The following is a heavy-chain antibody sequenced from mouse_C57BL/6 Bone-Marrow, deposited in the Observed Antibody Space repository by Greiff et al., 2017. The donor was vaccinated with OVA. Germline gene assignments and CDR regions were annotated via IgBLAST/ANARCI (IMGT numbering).Heavy chain of an antibody. J-gene: IGHJ1*03. CDR1: GYTFTSYD. D-gene: IGHD1-1*01. V-gene: IGHV1-85*01. Sequence: QVQLQQSGPELVKPGASVKLSCKASGYTFTSYDINWVKQRPGQGLEWIGWIYPRDGSTLYHDKFKGKATLTVDTSSSTAYMELHILTSEDSAVYFCARYYPGSSYPYWYVDVWGTGTTVTVSS. CDR2: IYPRDGST. CDR3: ARYYPGSSYPYWYVDV.